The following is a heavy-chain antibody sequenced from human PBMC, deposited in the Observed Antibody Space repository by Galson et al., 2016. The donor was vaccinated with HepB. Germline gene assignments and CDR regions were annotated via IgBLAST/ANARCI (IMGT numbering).Heavy chain of an antibody. D-gene: IGHD6-19*01. J-gene: IGHJ4*02. Sequence: SLRLSCAGSGFTFSNAWMSWVRQAPGKGLEWVGRIKSKIDGGTADYAAPVKGRFTISGDDSKNTLYLQMTSLKTEDTAVYYCTTVLSTASMSGWYDWGFDSWGQGTLVTVSS. CDR1: GFTFSNAW. CDR3: TTVLSTASMSGWYDWGFDS. CDR2: IKSKIDGGTA. V-gene: IGHV3-15*01.